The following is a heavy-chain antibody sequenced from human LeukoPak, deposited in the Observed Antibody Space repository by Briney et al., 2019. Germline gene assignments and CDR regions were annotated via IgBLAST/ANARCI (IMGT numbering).Heavy chain of an antibody. CDR2: IYYSGST. D-gene: IGHD4-17*01. J-gene: IGHJ4*02. CDR1: GGSISSYY. Sequence: SETLSLTCTVSGGSISSYYWSWIRQPPGKGLEWIGYIYYSGSTNYNPSLRSRVTISVDKSKNHFSLKLSSVTAADTAVYYSARHPPRGDGGLPFYSWGPGALVTVSP. CDR3: ARHPPRGDGGLPFYS. V-gene: IGHV4-59*01.